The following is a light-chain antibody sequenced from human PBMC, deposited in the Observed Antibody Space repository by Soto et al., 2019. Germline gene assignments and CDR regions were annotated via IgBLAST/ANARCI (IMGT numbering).Light chain of an antibody. CDR2: EVS. CDR3: SSYTSSSTPWV. Sequence: QSALTQPASVSGSPGQSITISCTGTSSDDGGYNYVSWYQQHPGKAPKLMIYEVSNRPSGVSNRFSASKSGNTASLTISGLQAEDEADYYCSSYTSSSTPWVFGGGTKVTVL. V-gene: IGLV2-14*01. CDR1: SSDDGGYNY. J-gene: IGLJ3*02.